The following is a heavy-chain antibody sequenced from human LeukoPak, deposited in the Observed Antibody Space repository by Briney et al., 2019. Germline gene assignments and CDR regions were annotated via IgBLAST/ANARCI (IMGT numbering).Heavy chain of an antibody. CDR3: TSSIPYYYGMDV. CDR2: IRSKANSYAT. Sequence: GGSLRLSCAASGFTFSGSAMHWVRQASGKGLEWVGRIRSKANSYATAYAASGKGRFAISRDDSKNTAYLQMNSLKTEDTAVYYCTSSIPYYYGMDVWGQGTTVTVSS. J-gene: IGHJ6*02. V-gene: IGHV3-73*01. CDR1: GFTFSGSA. D-gene: IGHD2/OR15-2a*01.